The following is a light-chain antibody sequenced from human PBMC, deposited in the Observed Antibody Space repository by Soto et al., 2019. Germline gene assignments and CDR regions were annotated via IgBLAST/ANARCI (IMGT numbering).Light chain of an antibody. CDR2: NTT. CDR1: TGAVTSGYY. CDR3: LLYNGGARV. Sequence: QAVVTQEPSLTVSPGGTVPLTCASSTGAVTSGYYPNWFQQKPGQAPRALIYNTTNKHSWTPARFSGSLLGGKAALTLSGVQPEDEADYYCLLYNGGARVFGGGTKLTVL. J-gene: IGLJ2*01. V-gene: IGLV7-43*01.